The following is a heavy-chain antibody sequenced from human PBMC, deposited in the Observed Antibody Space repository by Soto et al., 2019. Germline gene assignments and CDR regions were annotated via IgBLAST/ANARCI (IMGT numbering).Heavy chain of an antibody. CDR2: ISSSSSTI. CDR3: ARVEEQWQDGDYYYGMDV. CDR1: GFTFSSYS. V-gene: IGHV3-48*02. J-gene: IGHJ6*01. Sequence: EVQLVESGGGLLQHGGSLRLSCAASGFTFSSYSMNWVRQAPGKGLEWVSYISSSSSTIYYADSVKGRFTISRDNAKNALYLQMNSMREEDTAVYYCARVEEQWQDGDYYYGMDVWGQGTTVTVSS. D-gene: IGHD6-19*01.